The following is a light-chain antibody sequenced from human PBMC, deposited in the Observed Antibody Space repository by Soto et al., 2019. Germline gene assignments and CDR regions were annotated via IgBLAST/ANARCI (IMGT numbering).Light chain of an antibody. CDR2: DVS. CDR1: SSDVCGYNY. V-gene: IGLV2-14*01. Sequence: QSARTQPASVSGSPGQSITISCTGTSSDVCGYNYVSWYQQHPGKAPKLMIYDVSNRPSGVSNRFSGSKSGNTASLTISGLQAEDEADYYCSSYTSSSTLEGVFGTGTKVTVL. CDR3: SSYTSSSTLEGV. J-gene: IGLJ1*01.